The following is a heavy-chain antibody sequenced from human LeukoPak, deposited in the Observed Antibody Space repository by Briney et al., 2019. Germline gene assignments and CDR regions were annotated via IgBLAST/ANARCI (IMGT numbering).Heavy chain of an antibody. CDR2: IIPIFGTA. CDR1: GGTFSTYA. V-gene: IGHV1-69*13. D-gene: IGHD3-3*01. Sequence: SVKVSCKASGGTFSTYAISWVRQAPGQGLEWMGGIIPIFGTANYAQKFQGRVTITADESTSTAYMELSSLRSEDTAVYYCARRVDFWSGSTSGYYYYMDVWGKGTTVTVSS. J-gene: IGHJ6*03. CDR3: ARRVDFWSGSTSGYYYYMDV.